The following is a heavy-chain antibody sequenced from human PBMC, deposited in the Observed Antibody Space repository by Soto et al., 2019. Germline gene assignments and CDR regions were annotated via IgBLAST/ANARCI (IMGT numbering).Heavy chain of an antibody. Sequence: SETLSLTCTVSGGSISSYYWSWIRQPPGKGLEWIGYIYYSGSTNYNPSLKSRVTISVDTSKNQFSLKLSSVTAADTAVYYCARGGYSYGGSPQSVNWFDPWGQVTLVTVSS. CDR3: ARGGYSYGGSPQSVNWFDP. CDR2: IYYSGST. CDR1: GGSISSYY. V-gene: IGHV4-59*01. D-gene: IGHD5-18*01. J-gene: IGHJ5*02.